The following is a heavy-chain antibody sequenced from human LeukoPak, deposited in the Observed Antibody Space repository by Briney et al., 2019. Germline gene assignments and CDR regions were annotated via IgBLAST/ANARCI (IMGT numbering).Heavy chain of an antibody. J-gene: IGHJ4*02. CDR3: ARQRGMVRGVIRGIDY. D-gene: IGHD3-10*01. Sequence: GESLKISCKGSGYSFTSYWIGWVRQMPGKGLEWMGIIYPGDSDTRYSPSFQGQDTISADKSISTAYLQWSSLKASDTAMYYCARQRGMVRGVIRGIDYWGQGTLVTVSS. CDR2: IYPGDSDT. CDR1: GYSFTSYW. V-gene: IGHV5-51*01.